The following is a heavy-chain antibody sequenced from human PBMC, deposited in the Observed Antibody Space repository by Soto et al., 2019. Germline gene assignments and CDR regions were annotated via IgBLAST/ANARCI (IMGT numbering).Heavy chain of an antibody. V-gene: IGHV3-7*01. D-gene: IGHD3-16*01. CDR1: GFTFSSYW. J-gene: IGHJ4*02. CDR3: ARVGDLYDYIWGSYYFDY. CDR2: IKQDGSEK. Sequence: PGGSLRLSCAASGFTFSSYWMSWVRQAPGKGLEWVANIKQDGSEKYYVDSVKGRFTISRDNAKNSLYLQMNSLRAEDTAVYYCARVGDLYDYIWGSYYFDYWGQGTLVTVSS.